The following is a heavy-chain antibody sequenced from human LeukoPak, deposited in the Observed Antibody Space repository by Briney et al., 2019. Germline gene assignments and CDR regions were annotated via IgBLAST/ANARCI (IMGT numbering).Heavy chain of an antibody. J-gene: IGHJ4*02. V-gene: IGHV4-38-2*02. CDR3: ARGFRGPNFDY. CDR1: GYSISSAYY. D-gene: IGHD3-10*01. Sequence: SETLSLTCHVSGYSISSAYYWGWIRQPPGKELEWIGSIHYSGSTSYNPSLKSRGTISGDTSKNQFSLKLSSVTAADTAVYYCARGFRGPNFDYWGQGTLVTVSS. CDR2: IHYSGST.